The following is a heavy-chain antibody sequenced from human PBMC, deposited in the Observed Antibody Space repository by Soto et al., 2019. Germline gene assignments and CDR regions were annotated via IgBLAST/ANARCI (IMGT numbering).Heavy chain of an antibody. J-gene: IGHJ6*02. Sequence: PSQTLSLTCAISGDSVSSNSAAWNWIRQSPSRGLEWLGRTYYRSKWYNDYAVSVKSRITINPDTSKNQFSLQLNSVTPEDTAVYYCARGVLQYCSSTSCYLQRXXXYGMDVWGQGTTVTVSS. CDR3: ARGVLQYCSSTSCYLQRXXXYGMDV. CDR2: TYYRSKWYN. V-gene: IGHV6-1*01. D-gene: IGHD2-2*01. CDR1: GDSVSSNSAA.